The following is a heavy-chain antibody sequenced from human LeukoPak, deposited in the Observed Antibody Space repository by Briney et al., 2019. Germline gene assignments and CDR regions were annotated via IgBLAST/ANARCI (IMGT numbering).Heavy chain of an antibody. CDR1: GYTFTAYY. J-gene: IGHJ4*02. D-gene: IGHD6-19*01. CDR3: ARVREQWLVGD. V-gene: IGHV1-2*02. CDR2: INPNSGAT. Sequence: ASVKVSCKASGYTFTAYYIHWVRQAPGQGLEWMGWINPNSGATNYAQNFQGRVTMTADTSISAAYLDLSRLRSDDSAVYYCARVREQWLVGDWGQGTLVTVSS.